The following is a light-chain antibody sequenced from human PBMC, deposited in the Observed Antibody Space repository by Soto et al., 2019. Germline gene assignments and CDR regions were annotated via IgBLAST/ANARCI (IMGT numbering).Light chain of an antibody. Sequence: QSALTQPPSASGSPGQSVTISCTGTSSDIGAYNYVSWYRQYPDKAPKLLVYQVTKRPSGVPDRFSGSKSGNTAALTVSGLQAEDEAVYYCSSYAGSNTYVFGSGTQLTVL. J-gene: IGLJ7*01. V-gene: IGLV2-8*01. CDR2: QVT. CDR3: SSYAGSNTYV. CDR1: SSDIGAYNY.